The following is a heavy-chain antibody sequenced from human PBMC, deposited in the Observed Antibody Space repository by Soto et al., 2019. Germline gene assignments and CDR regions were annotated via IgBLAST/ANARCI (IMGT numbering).Heavy chain of an antibody. CDR1: GRSIPSISYY. J-gene: IGHJ6*02. CDR2: ISYSGST. D-gene: IGHD2-2*01. V-gene: IGHV4-39*01. CDR3: ARLHGYCISTSCYGYYGMDV. Sequence: SETLSLTCTFSGRSIPSISYYWAWIRQPPGEGLEWIGSISYSGSTYYNPSLKSRVTMSVDTSKNQFSLKLSSVTAADTAVYYCARLHGYCISTSCYGYYGMDVWGQGTTVS.